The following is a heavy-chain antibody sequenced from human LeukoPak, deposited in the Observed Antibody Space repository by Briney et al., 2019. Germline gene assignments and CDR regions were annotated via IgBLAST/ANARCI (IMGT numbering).Heavy chain of an antibody. Sequence: SETLSLTCTVSSGSISGYYWSWMRQPPGKGLEWIGYVYYTGSTNFNPSLKSRVTISLNTSKSHFSLKLSSVTAADTALYYCARVHAYSYGSGAFDIWGQGTMVTVSS. V-gene: IGHV4-59*01. CDR3: ARVHAYSYGSGAFDI. J-gene: IGHJ3*02. CDR1: SGSISGYY. CDR2: VYYTGST. D-gene: IGHD3-10*01.